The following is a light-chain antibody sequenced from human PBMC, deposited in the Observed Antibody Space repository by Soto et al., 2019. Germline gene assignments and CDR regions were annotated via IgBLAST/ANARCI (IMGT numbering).Light chain of an antibody. CDR2: WAS. CDR1: QNILYSSNNKNY. J-gene: IGKJ1*01. V-gene: IGKV4-1*01. CDR3: QQYKDWPTT. Sequence: DIVMTQSPDSLAVSLGERATINCRSSQNILYSSNNKNYLAWYQQKPGQPPKLIIYWASTRESGVPDRFSGSGAGTEFTRTITSLQSEDVGVDFCQQYKDWPTTFGQGTKVDIK.